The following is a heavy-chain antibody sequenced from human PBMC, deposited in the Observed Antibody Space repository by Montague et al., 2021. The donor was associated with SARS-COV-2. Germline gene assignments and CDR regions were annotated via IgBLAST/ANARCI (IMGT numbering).Heavy chain of an antibody. CDR1: GGSIRSSSSY. V-gene: IGHV4-39*01. Sequence: SETLSLTCTVSGGSIRSSSSYWGWIRQPPGKGLEWIGSISSSGYTYYNPSLKSRVTIFVDTSKNQFSLKLSSVTAADTAVYYCARDYDDYLDFWGQGNLVTVSS. D-gene: IGHD4-17*01. J-gene: IGHJ4*02. CDR2: ISSSGYT. CDR3: ARDYDDYLDF.